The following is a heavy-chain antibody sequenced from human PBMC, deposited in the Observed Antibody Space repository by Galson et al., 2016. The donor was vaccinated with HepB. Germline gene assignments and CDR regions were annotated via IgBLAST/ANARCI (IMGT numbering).Heavy chain of an antibody. CDR3: ARGYCSSTSCYFYYYYGMDV. CDR1: GFTFSNFG. D-gene: IGHD2-2*01. Sequence: SLRLSCAASGFTFSNFGMTWVRQAPGKGLEWVEVISYDGSNKYYADSVKGRFTISRDNSKNTLYLQMNSLRAEDTAVYYCARGYCSSTSCYFYYYYGMDVWGQGTTVTVSS. J-gene: IGHJ6*02. CDR2: ISYDGSNK. V-gene: IGHV3-30*03.